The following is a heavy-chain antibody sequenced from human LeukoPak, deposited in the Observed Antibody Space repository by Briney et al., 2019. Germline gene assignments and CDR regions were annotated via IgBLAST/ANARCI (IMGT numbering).Heavy chain of an antibody. CDR2: IYTSVST. V-gene: IGHV4-4*07. CDR1: GGSISSYY. J-gene: IGHJ3*02. CDR3: ARGISSGWYGAFDI. D-gene: IGHD6-19*01. Sequence: SETLSLTCTVSGGSISSYYWSWIRQPAGKGLEWIGRIYTSVSTNYNPSLKSLGTMSVDTSKNQFSLKLSSVPAADTAVYYCARGISSGWYGAFDIWGQGTMVTVSS.